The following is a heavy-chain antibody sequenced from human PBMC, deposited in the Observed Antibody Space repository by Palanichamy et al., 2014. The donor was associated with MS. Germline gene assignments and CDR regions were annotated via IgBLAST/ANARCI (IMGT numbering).Heavy chain of an antibody. CDR3: ARDLGSGSYLGGFDY. J-gene: IGHJ4*02. CDR2: ISAYNGNT. V-gene: IGHV1-18*01. Sequence: QVQLVQSGAEVKKPGASVKVSCKASGYTFTSYAISWVRQAPGQGLEWMGWISAYNGNTNYAQKLQGRVTMTTDTSTSTAYMELRSLRSDDTAVYHCARDLGSGSYLGGFDYWGQGTLVTVSS. CDR1: GYTFTSYA. D-gene: IGHD1-26*01.